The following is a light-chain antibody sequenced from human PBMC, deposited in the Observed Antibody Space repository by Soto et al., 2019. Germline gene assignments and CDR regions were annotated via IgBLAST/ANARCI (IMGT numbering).Light chain of an antibody. CDR1: QSVTSNY. CDR3: QQYGSAVTCT. J-gene: IGKJ1*01. V-gene: IGKV3-20*01. Sequence: EVVLTQSPGTVSLSPGERATLSCRASQSVTSNYLAWYQQKPGQAPRLLIYAASSRATGIPDRFSGSGSGTDFTLSISRLEPEDFEVYYWQQYGSAVTCTFGQGTKVEIK. CDR2: AAS.